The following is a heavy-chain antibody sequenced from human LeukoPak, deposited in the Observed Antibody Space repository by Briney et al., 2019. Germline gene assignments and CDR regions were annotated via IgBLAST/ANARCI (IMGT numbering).Heavy chain of an antibody. CDR3: ATADYGDGDYRFFDY. D-gene: IGHD4-17*01. CDR2: INPSGGST. CDR1: GDTFTRYY. J-gene: IGHJ4*02. V-gene: IGHV1-46*01. Sequence: GASVKVSCKASGDTFTRYYMHWVRQAPGQGLEWMGIINPSGGSTSYAQKFQGRVTMTEDTSTDTAYMELSSLRSEDTAVYYCATADYGDGDYRFFDYSGQGTLVTVSS.